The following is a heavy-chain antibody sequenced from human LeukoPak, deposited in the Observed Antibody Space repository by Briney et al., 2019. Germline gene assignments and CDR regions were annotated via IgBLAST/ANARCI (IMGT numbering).Heavy chain of an antibody. CDR1: GFTFSNAW. Sequence: PGGSLRLSRAGSGFTFSNAWMNWVRHAPGKWLEWVGCIKNEHNGGTTDYDAPVNGRFRNSRDDSRNTVYLQINSLETEDTAVYYCSTGGYYFDYGGVGTRVTVSS. CDR3: STGGYYFDY. CDR2: IKNEHNGGTT. J-gene: IGHJ4*02. V-gene: IGHV3-15*01.